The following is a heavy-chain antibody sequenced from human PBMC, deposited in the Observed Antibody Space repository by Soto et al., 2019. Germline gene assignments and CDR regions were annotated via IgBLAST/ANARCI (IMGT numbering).Heavy chain of an antibody. Sequence: GGSLRLSCAASGFTFSSYSMNWVRQAPGKGLEWVSYISSSSSTIYYADSVKGRFTISRDNATNALYLQMNSLRAEDTAVYYCAGAPDYGSGRLDAFDIWGQGTMVTVSS. J-gene: IGHJ3*02. V-gene: IGHV3-48*01. CDR3: AGAPDYGSGRLDAFDI. CDR1: GFTFSSYS. D-gene: IGHD3-10*01. CDR2: ISSSSSTI.